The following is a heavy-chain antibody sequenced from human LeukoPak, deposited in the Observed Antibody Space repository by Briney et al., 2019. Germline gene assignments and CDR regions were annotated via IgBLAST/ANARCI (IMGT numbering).Heavy chain of an antibody. CDR2: IYYSGST. CDR3: ARTSGTYSMYYYDY. J-gene: IGHJ4*02. D-gene: IGHD1-26*01. V-gene: IGHV4-59*01. CDR1: GDSISSYY. Sequence: SETLSLTCTVSGDSISSYYWSWIRQPPGKGLEWIGYIYYSGSTNYNPSLKSRVTISVDTSKNQLSLKLSSVTAADTAVYYCARTSGTYSMYYYDYWGQGTLVTVSS.